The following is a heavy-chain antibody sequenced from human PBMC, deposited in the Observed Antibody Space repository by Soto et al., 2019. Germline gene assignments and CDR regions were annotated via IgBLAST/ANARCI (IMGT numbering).Heavy chain of an antibody. Sequence: VQLVQSGAEVKKPGSSVKVSCKASGGTFSSYAISWVRQAPGQGLEWMGGIIPSFGTANYAQKFQGRVTITADESTSTAYMELSSLRSEDTAVYYCARDGYLRFLEWLLSPRYYYGMDVWGQGTTVTVSS. CDR2: IIPSFGTA. J-gene: IGHJ6*02. CDR1: GGTFSSYA. V-gene: IGHV1-69*12. CDR3: ARDGYLRFLEWLLSPRYYYGMDV. D-gene: IGHD3-3*01.